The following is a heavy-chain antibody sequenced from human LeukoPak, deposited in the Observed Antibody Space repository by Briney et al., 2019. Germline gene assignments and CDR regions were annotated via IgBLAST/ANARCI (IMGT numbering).Heavy chain of an antibody. J-gene: IGHJ3*02. CDR3: ARDAMITFGGVIGLGGFDI. Sequence: PSQTLSLTCTVSGGSINSDYYHWSWIRQPAGKGLEWIGRIYTSGSTNYNPSLKSRVTISVDTSKNQFSLKLSSVTAAATAVYYCARDAMITFGGVIGLGGFDIWGQGTMVTVSS. CDR2: IYTSGST. V-gene: IGHV4-61*02. CDR1: GGSINSDYYH. D-gene: IGHD3-16*02.